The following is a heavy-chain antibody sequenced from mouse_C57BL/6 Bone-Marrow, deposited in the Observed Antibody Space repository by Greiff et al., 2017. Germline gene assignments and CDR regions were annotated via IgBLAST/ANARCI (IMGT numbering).Heavy chain of an antibody. CDR3: ARGELRPYAMDY. Sequence: VQLQQSGPVLVKPGASVKMSCKASEYTFTDYYMNWVKQSHGKSLEWIGVINPYNGGTSYNQKFKGKATLTVDKSSSTAYMELNSLTSEDSAVYYCARGELRPYAMDYWGQGTSVTVSS. CDR1: EYTFTDYY. V-gene: IGHV1-19*01. D-gene: IGHD3-2*02. CDR2: INPYNGGT. J-gene: IGHJ4*01.